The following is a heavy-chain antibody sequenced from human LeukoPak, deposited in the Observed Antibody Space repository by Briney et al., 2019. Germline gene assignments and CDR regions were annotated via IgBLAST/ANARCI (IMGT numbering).Heavy chain of an antibody. CDR2: IYYSGST. J-gene: IGHJ4*02. D-gene: IGHD3-16*02. V-gene: IGHV4-59*01. CDR1: GGAISSYY. CDR3: AAWAFGGVIVPY. Sequence: SETLPLSCSDSGGAISSYYWSWIQQPPGKGLEWIGYIYYSGSTNYNPSLKSRVTISVDTSKNQFSLKLSSVTAADTAVYYCAAWAFGGVIVPYWGQGTLVTVSS.